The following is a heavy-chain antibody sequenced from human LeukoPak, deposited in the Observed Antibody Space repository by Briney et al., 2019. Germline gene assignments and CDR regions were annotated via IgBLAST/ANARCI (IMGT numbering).Heavy chain of an antibody. Sequence: ASVKVSCKASGYTFTGYYMHWVRQAPGQGLEWIGRIHPNSGGTNYAQKFQGRVTMTRDTSISTAYMDLSRLRSDDTAVYYCARVRDCSSTSCYGADYYYYYYMDVWGKGTTVTVSS. CDR3: ARVRDCSSTSCYGADYYYYYYMDV. CDR1: GYTFTGYY. J-gene: IGHJ6*03. V-gene: IGHV1-2*06. D-gene: IGHD2-2*01. CDR2: IHPNSGGT.